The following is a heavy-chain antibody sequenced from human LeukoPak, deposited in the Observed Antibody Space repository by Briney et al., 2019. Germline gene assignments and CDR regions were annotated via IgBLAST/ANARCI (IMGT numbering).Heavy chain of an antibody. V-gene: IGHV4-4*07. J-gene: IGHJ4*02. D-gene: IGHD3-3*01. CDR2: IYTSGST. CDR3: ARGSRGSWDDFWSGYLDY. CDR1: GGSISSYY. Sequence: SETLSLTCTVSGGSISSYYWSWIRQPAGKGLEWIGRIYTSGSTNYNPSLKSRVTMSVDTSKNQFSLKLSSVTAADTAVYYCARGSRGSWDDFWSGYLDYWGQGTLVTVSS.